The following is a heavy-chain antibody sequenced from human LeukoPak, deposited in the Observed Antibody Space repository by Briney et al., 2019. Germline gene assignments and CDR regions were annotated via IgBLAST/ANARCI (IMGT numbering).Heavy chain of an antibody. J-gene: IGHJ4*02. D-gene: IGHD6-19*01. CDR2: INIDGSST. CDR1: GITFSNYW. CDR3: ARESRQWLVLGGVDY. V-gene: IGHV3-74*01. Sequence: GGSLRLSCAASGITFSNYWMHWVRQAPEKGLVWVSCINIDGSSTSYADSVKGRFTISRGNAKNTLYLQMNSLRVEDTAVYYCARESRQWLVLGGVDYWGQGTLVTVSS.